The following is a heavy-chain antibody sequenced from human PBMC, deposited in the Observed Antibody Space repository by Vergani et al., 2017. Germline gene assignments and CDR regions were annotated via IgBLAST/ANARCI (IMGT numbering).Heavy chain of an antibody. CDR1: GFTFSDYY. D-gene: IGHD2-2*02. CDR3: ATPCSSTSCYTWAFDI. J-gene: IGHJ3*02. V-gene: IGHV3-11*06. CDR2: ISSSSSYT. Sequence: QVQLVESGGGLVKPGGSLRLSCAASGFTFSDYYMSWIRQAPGKGLEWVSYISSSSSYTNYADSVKGRFTISRDNAKNSLYLQMNSLRAEDTAVYYCATPCSSTSCYTWAFDIWGQGTMVTVSS.